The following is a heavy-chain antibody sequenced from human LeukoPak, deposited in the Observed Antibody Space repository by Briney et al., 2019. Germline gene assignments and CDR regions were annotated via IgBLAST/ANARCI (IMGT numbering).Heavy chain of an antibody. J-gene: IGHJ4*02. D-gene: IGHD2-8*01. V-gene: IGHV3-30*03. CDR1: GFIFSNYA. CDR3: ARDPMADFDY. Sequence: GGSLRLSCAASGFIFSNYAMSWVRQAPGTGLEWVAVISSDGKSRIYADSVKGRFTISRDNSKNRLFLQMNSLRTEDTAVYYCARDPMADFDYWGQGALVTVSS. CDR2: ISSDGKSR.